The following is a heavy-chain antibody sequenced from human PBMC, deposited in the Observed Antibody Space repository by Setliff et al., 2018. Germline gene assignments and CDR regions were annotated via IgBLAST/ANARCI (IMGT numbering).Heavy chain of an antibody. J-gene: IGHJ1*01. D-gene: IGHD1-26*01. V-gene: IGHV3-23*01. CDR2: ISRSGDKT. CDR3: AKIGRGGTFDQFFQD. Sequence: GLRRLSCATSGFTFNNYVMNWVRQAPGKGLEWVSAISRSGDKTYYADSLKGRFIISRDNSDILYLQMNSLRAEDTAVYYCAKIGRGGTFDQFFQDWGHGTLVTVSS. CDR1: GFTFNNYV.